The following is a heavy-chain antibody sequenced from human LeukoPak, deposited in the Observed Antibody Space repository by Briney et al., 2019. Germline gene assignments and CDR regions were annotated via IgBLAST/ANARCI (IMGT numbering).Heavy chain of an antibody. CDR1: GGSISSYY. CDR3: ASAYYYDSSGYYSPYYYYGMDV. D-gene: IGHD3-22*01. J-gene: IGHJ6*02. Sequence: SETLSLTCTVSGGSISSYYWSWIRQPPGKGLEWIGYIYYSGSTNYNPSLKSRVTISVDTSKNQFSLKLSSVTAADTAVYYCASAYYYDSSGYYSPYYYYGMDVWGQGTTVTVSS. V-gene: IGHV4-59*01. CDR2: IYYSGST.